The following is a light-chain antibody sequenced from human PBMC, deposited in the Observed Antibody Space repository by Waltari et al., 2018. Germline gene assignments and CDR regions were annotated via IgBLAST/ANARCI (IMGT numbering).Light chain of an antibody. V-gene: IGLV1-44*01. CDR1: SSNTERNT. CDR3: AAWDDRMNGRGV. CDR2: RKS. J-gene: IGLJ3*02. Sequence: QSVLTQPPSASGTPGQRVTIPCSGRSSNTERNTVNWYPQPPGTAPQLPIYRKSLRPSGVPDRFSGSQSGTSASLAISGLQSEDEATYYCAAWDDRMNGRGVFGGGTKVTVL.